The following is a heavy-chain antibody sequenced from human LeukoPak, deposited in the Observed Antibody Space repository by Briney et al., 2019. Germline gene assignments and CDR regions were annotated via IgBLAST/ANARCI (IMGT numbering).Heavy chain of an antibody. V-gene: IGHV3-21*04. D-gene: IGHD3-22*01. J-gene: IGHJ3*01. CDR1: GFTFSSYS. CDR3: AKDQGATYYYDSSGYSY. Sequence: GGSLRLSCAASGFTFSSYSMNWVRQAPGKGLEWVSSISSSSSYIYYADSVKGRFTISRDNAKNSLFLQMNSLRAEDTAVYYCAKDQGATYYYDSSGYSYWGQGTMVTVSS. CDR2: ISSSSSYI.